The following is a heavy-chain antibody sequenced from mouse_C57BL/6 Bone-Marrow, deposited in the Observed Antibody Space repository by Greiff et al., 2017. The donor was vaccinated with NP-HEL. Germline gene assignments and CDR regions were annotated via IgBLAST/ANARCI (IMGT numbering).Heavy chain of an antibody. CDR3: TSYYYGSPFDY. J-gene: IGHJ2*01. CDR1: GFNIKDDY. CDR2: IDPENGDT. V-gene: IGHV14-4*01. D-gene: IGHD1-1*01. Sequence: VQLQQSGAELVRPGASVKLSCTASGFNIKDDYMHWVKQRPEQGLEWIGCIDPENGDTEYASKFQGKATITADTSSNTAYLQLSSLTSEDTAVYYCTSYYYGSPFDYWGQGTTLTVSS.